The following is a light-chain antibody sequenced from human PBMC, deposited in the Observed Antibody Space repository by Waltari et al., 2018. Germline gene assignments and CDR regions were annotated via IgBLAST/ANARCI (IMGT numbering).Light chain of an antibody. CDR1: QSVGRS. J-gene: IGKJ1*01. Sequence: EIVLTQSPGTLSLSPGARATLSCRASQSVGRSLAWYQQKPGQAPRLLIYGASNRAPGIPDRFSGSGSGTDCSLTISRLEPEDFGLYSCQHYVRLPATFGQGTKVEIK. V-gene: IGKV3-20*01. CDR3: QHYVRLPAT. CDR2: GAS.